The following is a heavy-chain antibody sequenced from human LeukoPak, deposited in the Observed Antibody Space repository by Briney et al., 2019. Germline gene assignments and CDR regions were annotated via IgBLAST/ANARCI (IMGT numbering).Heavy chain of an antibody. D-gene: IGHD6-19*01. CDR3: ARDQGAVALSGD. Sequence: SETLSLTCTVSGDSISSSRSSSYYWGWIRQPPGKGLEWIASIYYTGSTYYNPSLKSRVTISVDTSKNQFSLNLSSVTAADTAVYYCARDQGAVALSGDWGQGTLVTASS. CDR2: IYYTGST. V-gene: IGHV4-39*07. CDR1: GDSISSSRSSSYY. J-gene: IGHJ4*02.